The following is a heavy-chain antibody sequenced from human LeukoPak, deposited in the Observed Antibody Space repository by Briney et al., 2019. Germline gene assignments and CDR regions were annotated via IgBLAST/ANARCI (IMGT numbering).Heavy chain of an antibody. CDR1: GFTFSSYG. Sequence: PGGSLRLSCAASGFTFSSYGMHWVRQAPGKGLEWVAVISYDGSNKYYADSVKGRFTISRDNSKNTLYLQMNSLRAEDTAVYYCARDRVAAAGGFDYWGQGTLVTVSS. V-gene: IGHV3-30*03. J-gene: IGHJ4*02. CDR3: ARDRVAAAGGFDY. D-gene: IGHD6-13*01. CDR2: ISYDGSNK.